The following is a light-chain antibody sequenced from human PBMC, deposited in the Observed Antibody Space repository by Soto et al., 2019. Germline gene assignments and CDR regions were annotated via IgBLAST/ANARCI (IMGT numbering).Light chain of an antibody. CDR2: DAS. CDR3: QQRSNCS. J-gene: IGKJ3*01. V-gene: IGKV3-11*01. Sequence: EIVLTQSPATLSLSPGERATLSCRASQSVSSYLAWYQQKPGQAPRLLIYDASNRATGIPARFSGSGSGTDFTLTISSLEPEDFAVYYCQQRSNCSFGPGTKVDIK. CDR1: QSVSSY.